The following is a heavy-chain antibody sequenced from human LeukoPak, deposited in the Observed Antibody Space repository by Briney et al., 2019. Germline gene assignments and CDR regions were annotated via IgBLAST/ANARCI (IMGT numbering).Heavy chain of an antibody. V-gene: IGHV4-34*01. CDR3: ARGGLRGSYVYY. Sequence: SSETLSLTCAVYGGSFSGYYWSWIRQPPGKGLEWIGEINHSGNTNYNPSLKSRVTISVDTSKNQFSLKLSSVTAADTAVYYCARGGLRGSYVYYWGQGTLVTVSS. CDR1: GGSFSGYY. CDR2: INHSGNT. D-gene: IGHD1-26*01. J-gene: IGHJ4*02.